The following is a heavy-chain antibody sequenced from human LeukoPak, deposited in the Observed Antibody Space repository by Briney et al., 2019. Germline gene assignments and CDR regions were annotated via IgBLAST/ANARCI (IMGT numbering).Heavy chain of an antibody. CDR3: AKGCSEATYHDFWIPPYGMDV. D-gene: IGHD3-3*01. CDR1: GFTFSSYA. CDR2: ISGSGGST. V-gene: IGHV3-23*01. J-gene: IGHJ6*02. Sequence: PGGSLRPSCAASGFTFSSYAMSWVRQAPGKGLEWVSAISGSGGSTYYADSVKGRFTISRDNSKNTLYLQMNSLRAEDTAVYYCAKGCSEATYHDFWIPPYGMDVWGQGTTVTVSS.